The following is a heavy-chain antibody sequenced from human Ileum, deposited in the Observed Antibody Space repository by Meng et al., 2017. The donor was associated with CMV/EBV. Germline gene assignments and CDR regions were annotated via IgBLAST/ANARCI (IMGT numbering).Heavy chain of an antibody. J-gene: IGHJ3*02. CDR2: VKQHGSEK. Sequence: GESLKISCAVSGFTFSSYSMSWVRQAPGKGLEWVASVKQHGSEKYYVDSVKGRFTISRDNAKNSLYLQMNSLRAEDTAVYYWAREFFSGDNWYGALDIWGQGAMVTVSS. V-gene: IGHV3-7*01. CDR3: AREFFSGDNWYGALDI. CDR1: GFTFSSYS. D-gene: IGHD2-21*01.